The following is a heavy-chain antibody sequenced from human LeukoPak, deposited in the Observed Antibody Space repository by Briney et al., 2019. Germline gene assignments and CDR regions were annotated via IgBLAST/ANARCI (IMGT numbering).Heavy chain of an antibody. CDR3: VRGVGVSRFNYFDP. CDR1: GFTFSSFG. V-gene: IGHV3-33*01. CDR2: IWYDASNK. D-gene: IGHD6-13*01. J-gene: IGHJ5*02. Sequence: GGSLTLSCAASGFTFSSFGMHWDRQAPGKGLEWVAVIWYDASNKYYADSVKGRFTISRDNSKNTLFLQMNSPRDDDTAVYYCVRGVGVSRFNYFDPWGQGTLVIVSS.